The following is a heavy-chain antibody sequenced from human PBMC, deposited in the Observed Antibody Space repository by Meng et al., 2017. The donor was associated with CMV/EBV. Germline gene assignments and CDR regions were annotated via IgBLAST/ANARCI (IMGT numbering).Heavy chain of an antibody. V-gene: IGHV3-23*01. D-gene: IGHD3-3*01. CDR2: ISGSGGST. J-gene: IGHJ6*02. CDR3: AKDVLETYYDFWSGYYDRSYYYYGMDV. Sequence: GESLKISCAASGFTFSSYAMSWVRQAPGKGLEWVSAISGSGGSTYYADSVKGRFTISRDNSKNTLYLQMNSLRAEDTAVYYCAKDVLETYYDFWSGYYDRSYYYYGMDVWGQGTTVTVSS. CDR1: GFTFSSYA.